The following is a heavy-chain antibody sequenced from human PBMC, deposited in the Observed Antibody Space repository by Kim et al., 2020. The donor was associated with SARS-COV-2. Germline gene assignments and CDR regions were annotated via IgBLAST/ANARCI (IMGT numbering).Heavy chain of an antibody. Sequence: DRRAPGKGVEWGSYIVTSSGTKYYADSWKGRFTVSRDNAKNSLYLQMNSLRAEDTAVYHCATGGVGYWGQGTLVTVSS. D-gene: IGHD1-26*01. V-gene: IGHV3-48*01. J-gene: IGHJ4*02. CDR3: ATGGVGY. CDR2: IVTSSGTK.